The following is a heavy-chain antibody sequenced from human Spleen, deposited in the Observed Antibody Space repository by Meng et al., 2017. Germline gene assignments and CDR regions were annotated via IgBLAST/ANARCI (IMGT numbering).Heavy chain of an antibody. D-gene: IGHD2-15*01. V-gene: IGHV3-9*01. CDR2: ISWNSGSI. J-gene: IGHJ4*02. CDR3: ARDVAGRGGY. Sequence: SLKISCAASGFTFDDYAMHWVRQAPGKGLEWVSGISWNSGSIGYADSVKGRFTISRDNAKNSLYLQMNSLRAEDTAVYYCARDVAGRGGYWGQGTLVTVSS. CDR1: GFTFDDYA.